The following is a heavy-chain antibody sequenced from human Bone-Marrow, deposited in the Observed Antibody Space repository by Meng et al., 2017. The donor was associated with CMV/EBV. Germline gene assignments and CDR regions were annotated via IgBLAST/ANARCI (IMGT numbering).Heavy chain of an antibody. CDR1: GGSISSSSYY. CDR2: IYYSGST. V-gene: IGHV4-39*07. CDR3: ARDSYDSSGWYVWGFDY. D-gene: IGHD6-19*01. J-gene: IGHJ4*02. Sequence: SETLSLTCTVSGGSISSSSYYWGWIRQPPGKGREWIGSIYYSGSTYYNPSLKSRVTISVDTSKNQFSLKLSSVTAADTAVYYCARDSYDSSGWYVWGFDYWGQGTLVTVSS.